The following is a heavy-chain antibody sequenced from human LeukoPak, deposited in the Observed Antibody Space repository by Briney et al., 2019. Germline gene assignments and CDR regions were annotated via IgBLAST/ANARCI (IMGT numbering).Heavy chain of an antibody. V-gene: IGHV3-23*01. CDR1: GFTFSSYA. Sequence: GGSLRLSCAASGFTFSSYAMSRVRQAPGKGLQWVSAISGSGDSTYYADSVKGRFTISRDNSKNTLYLQMNSLRAEDTALYYCAKDIRGYSGYTDYWGQGTLVTVSS. D-gene: IGHD5-12*01. CDR3: AKDIRGYSGYTDY. J-gene: IGHJ4*02. CDR2: ISGSGDST.